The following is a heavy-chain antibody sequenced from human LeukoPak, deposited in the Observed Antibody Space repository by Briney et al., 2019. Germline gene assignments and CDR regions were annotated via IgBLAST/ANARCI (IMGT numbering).Heavy chain of an antibody. Sequence: GGSLRLSCAASGFTFSDHYMDWVRQAPGKGLAWVGRTRNKANSYTTEYAASVKGRFTISRDDSKNSLYLQMNSLKTEDTAVYYCAREVGATFYYYYGMDVWGQGTTVTVSS. CDR2: TRNKANSYTT. CDR3: AREVGATFYYYYGMDV. J-gene: IGHJ6*02. CDR1: GFTFSDHY. V-gene: IGHV3-72*01. D-gene: IGHD1-26*01.